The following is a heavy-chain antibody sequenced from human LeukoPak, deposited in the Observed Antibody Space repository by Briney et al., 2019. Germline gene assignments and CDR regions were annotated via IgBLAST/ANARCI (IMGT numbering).Heavy chain of an antibody. CDR1: GFTFSTYW. V-gene: IGHV3-74*01. D-gene: IGHD3-22*01. CDR2: INSDGSST. J-gene: IGHJ4*02. CDR3: TVDTDYFEGLGFPRPALNDY. Sequence: GGALRLSCAASGFTFSTYWMHWVRPAPGKGLVWVSRINSDGSSTSYADSVKGRFTISRDNAKNSLYLQMNSLRVEDTAVYFCTVDTDYFEGLGFPRPALNDYWGQGTLVTVSS.